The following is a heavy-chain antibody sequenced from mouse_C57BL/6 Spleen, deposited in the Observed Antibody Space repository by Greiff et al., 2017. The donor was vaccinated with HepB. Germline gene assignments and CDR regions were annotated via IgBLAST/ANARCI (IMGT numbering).Heavy chain of an antibody. CDR3: ARGGKVTTDGHFDY. Sequence: QVQLQQPGAELVMPGASVKLSCKASGYTFTSYWMHWVKQRPGQGLEWIGEIDPSDSYTNYNQKFKGKSTLTVDKSSSTAYMQLSSLTSEDSAVYYCARGGKVTTDGHFDYWGQGTTLTVSS. J-gene: IGHJ2*01. CDR1: GYTFTSYW. V-gene: IGHV1-69*01. CDR2: IDPSDSYT. D-gene: IGHD2-2*01.